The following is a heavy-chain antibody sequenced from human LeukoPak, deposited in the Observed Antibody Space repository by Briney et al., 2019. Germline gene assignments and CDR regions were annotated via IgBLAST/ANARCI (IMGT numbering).Heavy chain of an antibody. J-gene: IGHJ4*02. CDR1: GFAFSNAW. Sequence: GGSLRLSCAASGFAFSNAWMSWVRQAPGKGLEWVGRIKSKTDGGTTDYAAPVKGRFTISRDDSKNTLYLQMNSLKTEDTAVYYCTTRIGYEVLGYWGQGTLVTVSS. V-gene: IGHV3-15*01. CDR2: IKSKTDGGTT. D-gene: IGHD5-12*01. CDR3: TTRIGYEVLGY.